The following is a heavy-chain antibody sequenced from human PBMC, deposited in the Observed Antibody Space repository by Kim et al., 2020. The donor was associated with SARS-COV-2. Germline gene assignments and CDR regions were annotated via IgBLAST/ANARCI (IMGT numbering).Heavy chain of an antibody. CDR2: INTNTGNP. V-gene: IGHV7-4-1*02. D-gene: IGHD3-3*01. CDR3: ARDGEFGIFGVVIIGYYYYGMDV. Sequence: ASVKVSCKASGYTFTSYAMNWVRQAPGQGLEWMGWINTNTGNPTYAQGFTGRFVFSLDTSLSTAYLQISSLKAEDTAVYYCARDGEFGIFGVVIIGYYYYGMDVWGQGTTVTVSS. J-gene: IGHJ6*02. CDR1: GYTFTSYA.